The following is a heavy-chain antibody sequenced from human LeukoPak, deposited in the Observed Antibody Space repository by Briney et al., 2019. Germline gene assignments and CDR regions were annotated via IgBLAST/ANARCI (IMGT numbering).Heavy chain of an antibody. CDR2: IYYSGST. Sequence: SETLSLTCTVSGGSISSHYWSWIRQPPGKGLEWIGYIYYSGSTNYNPSLKSRVTISVDTSKNQFSLKLSSVTAADTAVYYCASGYLNNWFDPWGQGTLVTVSS. V-gene: IGHV4-59*08. J-gene: IGHJ5*02. CDR1: GGSISSHY. CDR3: ASGYLNNWFDP. D-gene: IGHD6-13*01.